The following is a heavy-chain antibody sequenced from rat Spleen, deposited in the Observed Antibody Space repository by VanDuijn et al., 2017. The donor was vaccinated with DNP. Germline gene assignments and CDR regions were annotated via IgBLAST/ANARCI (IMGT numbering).Heavy chain of an antibody. CDR3: ARPYSSYGYWYFDF. Sequence: EVQLVESGGGLVQPGRSLKLSCAASGFTFSDYYMAWVRQAPTKGLEWVASISYDGGSTYFRDSVKGRFTMSRDNAKSTLYLQMGSLRSEDTATYYCARPYSSYGYWYFDFWGPGTMVTVSS. J-gene: IGHJ1*01. CDR1: GFTFSDYY. CDR2: ISYDGGST. V-gene: IGHV5-20*01. D-gene: IGHD1-2*01.